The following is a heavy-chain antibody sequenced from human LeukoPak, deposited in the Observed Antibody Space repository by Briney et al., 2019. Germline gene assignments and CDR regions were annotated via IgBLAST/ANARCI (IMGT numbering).Heavy chain of an antibody. Sequence: SETLSLTCAVYGGSFSGYYWSWIRQPPGKGLEWIGEINHSGSTNYNPSLKSRVTISVDTSKNQFSLKLSSVTAADTAVYYCRGDSSGYHDAFDIWDQGTMVTVSS. V-gene: IGHV4-34*01. CDR2: INHSGST. J-gene: IGHJ3*02. CDR1: GGSFSGYY. CDR3: RGDSSGYHDAFDI. D-gene: IGHD3-22*01.